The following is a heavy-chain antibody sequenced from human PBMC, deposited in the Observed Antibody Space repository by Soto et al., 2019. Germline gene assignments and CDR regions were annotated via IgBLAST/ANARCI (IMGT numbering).Heavy chain of an antibody. CDR1: GYTFTGYF. D-gene: IGHD3-16*01. Sequence: QVQLLQSGAEVKKPGASVKVSCKASGYTFTGYFMHWVRQAPGEGLEWMGWINPNSGATKYAPKLQGRVTMTRDTSNRTAYLEMSRLTSDDTAIYYCARGGGTTLTPLPWGQGTPVTVSS. J-gene: IGHJ5*02. CDR3: ARGGGTTLTPLP. V-gene: IGHV1-2*02. CDR2: INPNSGAT.